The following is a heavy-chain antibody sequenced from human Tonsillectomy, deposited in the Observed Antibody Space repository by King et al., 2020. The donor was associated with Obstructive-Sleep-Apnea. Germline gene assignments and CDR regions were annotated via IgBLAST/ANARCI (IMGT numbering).Heavy chain of an antibody. V-gene: IGHV3-15*01. CDR2: IKRKTDGGTT. CDR1: GFTFSKAW. Sequence: VQLVESGGGLVKPGGSLRLSCAASGFTFSKAWMSWVRQAPGEGLEWVGRIKRKTDGGTTEYVAPVKGRFTISRDDSKSTVYLQMNSLKTEDTAVYYCTTYSYTSSWYSETFDYWGQGTLVTVSS. CDR3: TTYSYTSSWYSETFDY. J-gene: IGHJ4*02. D-gene: IGHD6-13*01.